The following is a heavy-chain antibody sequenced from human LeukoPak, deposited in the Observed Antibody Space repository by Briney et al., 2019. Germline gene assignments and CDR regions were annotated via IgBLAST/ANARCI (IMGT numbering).Heavy chain of an antibody. CDR3: AEGLKYCSGGSCYYKPGAY. J-gene: IGHJ4*02. CDR2: IIPIFRTA. V-gene: IGHV1-69*06. CDR1: GGTFSSHV. D-gene: IGHD2-15*01. Sequence: ASVTVSCKASGGTFSSHVFSWVRQAPGQGLEWMGGIIPIFRTANYAQKFQGRLTITADKSTSTAYMELSSLRSEDTAVYYCAEGLKYCSGGSCYYKPGAYWGQGTLVTVSS.